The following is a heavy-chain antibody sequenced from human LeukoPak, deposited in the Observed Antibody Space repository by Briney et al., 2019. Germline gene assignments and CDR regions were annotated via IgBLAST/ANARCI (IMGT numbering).Heavy chain of an antibody. CDR1: GFTFGDYA. CDR2: IRSKAYGGTT. J-gene: IGHJ6*03. CDR3: TSLTEKNYYYYYMDV. D-gene: IGHD1-20*01. V-gene: IGHV3-49*04. Sequence: PGGSLRLSCTASGFTFGDYAMSWVRQAPGKGLEWVGFIRSKAYGGTTEYAASVKGRFTISRDDSKSIAYLQMNSLKTEDTAVYYCTSLTEKNYYYYYMDVWGKGTTVTVPS.